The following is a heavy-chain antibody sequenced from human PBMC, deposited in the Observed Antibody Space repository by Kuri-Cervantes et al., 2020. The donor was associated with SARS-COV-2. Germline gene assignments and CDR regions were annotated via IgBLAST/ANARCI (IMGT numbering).Heavy chain of an antibody. CDR3: ARQIVVVITDAFDI. J-gene: IGHJ3*02. V-gene: IGHV5-51*01. CDR2: IHPGVSKT. Sequence: GGSLRLSCEASAYNFTAYWIGWVRQMPGKGLEWMGIIHPGVSKTRYSPSFQGQVTISVDKSINTAYLQWNSLQASDTAMYYCARQIVVVITDAFDIWGQGTMVTVSS. CDR1: AYNFTAYW. D-gene: IGHD3-22*01.